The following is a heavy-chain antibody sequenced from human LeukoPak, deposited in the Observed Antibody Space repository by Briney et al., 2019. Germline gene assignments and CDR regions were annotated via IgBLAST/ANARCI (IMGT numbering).Heavy chain of an antibody. CDR3: ARPGYCSSTSCYTVYFDY. D-gene: IGHD2-2*02. Sequence: GGSLRLSCAASGFTFSSYAMHWVRQAPGKGLEWVAVISYDGSNKYYADSVKGRFTISRDNSKNTLYLQMNSLRAEDTAVYYCARPGYCSSTSCYTVYFDYWGQGTLVTVSS. CDR1: GFTFSSYA. J-gene: IGHJ4*02. V-gene: IGHV3-30-3*01. CDR2: ISYDGSNK.